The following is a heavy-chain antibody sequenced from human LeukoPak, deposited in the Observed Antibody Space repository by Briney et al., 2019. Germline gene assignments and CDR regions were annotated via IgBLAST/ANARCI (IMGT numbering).Heavy chain of an antibody. V-gene: IGHV1-69*05. CDR1: GGTFSSYA. J-gene: IGHJ4*02. CDR2: IIPIFGTA. D-gene: IGHD3-22*01. CDR3: AREVPYDSSGYSQRMSFGY. Sequence: GASVKVSCTASGGTFSSYAIGWVRQAPGQGLEWMGGIIPIFGTANYAQKFQGRVTITTDESTSTAYMELSSLRSEDTAVYYCAREVPYDSSGYSQRMSFGYWGQGTLVTVSS.